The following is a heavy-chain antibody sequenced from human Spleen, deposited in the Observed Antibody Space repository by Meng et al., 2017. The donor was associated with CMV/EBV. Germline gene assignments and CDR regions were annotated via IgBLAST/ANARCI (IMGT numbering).Heavy chain of an antibody. CDR2: IYPGDSDT. Sequence: SCNGSGYSFTSYWIGWVRQMPGKGLQWLGIIYPGDSDTRYSPSFQGQVTISADKSISTAYLQWSSLKASDTAMYYCARSLGTSWRFDYWGQGTLVTVSS. J-gene: IGHJ4*02. CDR1: GYSFTSYW. D-gene: IGHD6-13*01. CDR3: ARSLGTSWRFDY. V-gene: IGHV5-51*01.